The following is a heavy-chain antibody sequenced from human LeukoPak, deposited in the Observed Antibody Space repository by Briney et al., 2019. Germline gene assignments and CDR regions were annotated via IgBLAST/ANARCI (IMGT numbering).Heavy chain of an antibody. CDR2: ISYDGSNK. J-gene: IGHJ4*02. CDR1: GFTFSSYA. CDR3: ARAYRSSGRVY. D-gene: IGHD6-19*01. V-gene: IGHV3-30-3*01. Sequence: GGSLRLSCAASGFTFSSYAMHWVRQAPGKGLEWVAVISYDGSNKYYADSVKGRFTISRDNSKNTLYLQMNSLRAEDTAVYSCARAYRSSGRVYWGQGTLVTVSS.